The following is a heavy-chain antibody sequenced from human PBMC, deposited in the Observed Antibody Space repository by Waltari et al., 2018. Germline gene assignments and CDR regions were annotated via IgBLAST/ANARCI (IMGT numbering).Heavy chain of an antibody. V-gene: IGHV1-2*02. CDR3: ARQAARNFDY. Sequence: QVQLVQSGAEVKKPGASVNVPCKASGYNFIGDYIHWVRQAPGQGLEWMGWINPNTGSTKYAQKYQGRVTLTRDTSISTAYMELSSLGSDDMAVFYCARQAARNFDYWGQGTLVTVSS. J-gene: IGHJ4*02. CDR1: GYNFIGDY. CDR2: INPNTGST.